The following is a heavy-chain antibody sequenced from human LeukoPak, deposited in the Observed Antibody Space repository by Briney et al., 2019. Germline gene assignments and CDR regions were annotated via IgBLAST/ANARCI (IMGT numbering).Heavy chain of an antibody. CDR2: VYYDGTS. J-gene: IGHJ4*02. V-gene: IGHV4-39*01. Sequence: SETLSLTCTVSGGSINSHSYYWGWIRQPPGKGLEWIGSVYYDGTSYSNPSLTSRAAVFVYTSRDECSLDLSFVTAADTAVYYCVRHISTNTGYFDSCGQGPLVSVSS. CDR3: VRHISTNTGYFDS. CDR1: GGSINSHSYY. D-gene: IGHD5-24*01.